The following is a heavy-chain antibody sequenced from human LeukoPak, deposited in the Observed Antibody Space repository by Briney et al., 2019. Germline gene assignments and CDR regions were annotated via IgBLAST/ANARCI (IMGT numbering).Heavy chain of an antibody. Sequence: PSETLSLTCAVYGGSFSGYYWSWIRQPPGKGLEWIGEINHSGSTNYNPSLKSRVTISVDTSKNQFSLKLSSVTAADTAVYYCARGPKYGYVWGSYRYRAFDIWGQGTVVTVSS. CDR2: INHSGST. CDR1: GGSFSGYY. J-gene: IGHJ3*02. CDR3: ARGPKYGYVWGSYRYRAFDI. V-gene: IGHV4-34*01. D-gene: IGHD3-16*02.